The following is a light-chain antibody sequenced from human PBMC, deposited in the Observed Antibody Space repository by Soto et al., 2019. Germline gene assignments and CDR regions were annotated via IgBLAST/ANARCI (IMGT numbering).Light chain of an antibody. J-gene: IGKJ5*01. Sequence: EFVLSQSPGTLSLSPGERATLSCRASLSVSVYLDWYQQKPGQAPRLLIYGASTRATGIPARFSGSGSGTDFTLTISSLEPEDFAVYYCQQRSNWPPITFGQGTRLEIK. V-gene: IGKV3-11*01. CDR1: LSVSVY. CDR3: QQRSNWPPIT. CDR2: GAS.